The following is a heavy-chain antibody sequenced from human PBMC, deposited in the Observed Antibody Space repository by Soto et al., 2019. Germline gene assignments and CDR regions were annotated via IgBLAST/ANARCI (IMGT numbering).Heavy chain of an antibody. D-gene: IGHD6-19*01. CDR2: ISYSGT. CDR1: GGSISISDYY. J-gene: IGHJ4*02. Sequence: QLQLQESGPGLVKPSETLSLTCTVSGGSISISDYYWVWIRQPPGKGLEWIGSISYSGTYYKPSLKSRVTISVDTPKNRFSLRLSSVTAADTAVYYCARRAGSIVVPAYSWGQGTLVTVSS. CDR3: ARRAGSIVVPAYS. V-gene: IGHV4-39*01.